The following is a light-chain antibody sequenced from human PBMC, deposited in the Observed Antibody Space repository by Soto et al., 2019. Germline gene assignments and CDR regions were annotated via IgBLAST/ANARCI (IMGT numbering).Light chain of an antibody. Sequence: TPSIPSLAESVVERITITCESIQDIINYLNTYQQTPAKAPKLLIYDASNLETGVPSRFGGSGSGTHFTFTISGLQPGDSATYSCQQYANLPPPIAFGPATRLEIK. V-gene: IGKV1-33*01. CDR2: DAS. J-gene: IGKJ5*01. CDR1: QDIINY. CDR3: QQYANLPPPIA.